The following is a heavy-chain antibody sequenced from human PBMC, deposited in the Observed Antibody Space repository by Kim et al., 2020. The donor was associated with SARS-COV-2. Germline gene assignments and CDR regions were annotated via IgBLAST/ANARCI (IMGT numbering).Heavy chain of an antibody. V-gene: IGHV4-39*06. J-gene: IGHJ4*02. D-gene: IGHD3-10*01. Sequence: LKSRVTISVDTSKNQFALKLSSVTAADTAVYYCARVGVTMVRGALGYFDYWGQGTLVTVSS. CDR3: ARVGVTMVRGALGYFDY.